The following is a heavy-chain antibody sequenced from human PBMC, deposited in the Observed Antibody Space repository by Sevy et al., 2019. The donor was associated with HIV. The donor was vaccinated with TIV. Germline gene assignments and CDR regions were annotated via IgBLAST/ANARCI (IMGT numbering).Heavy chain of an antibody. CDR3: ARGVGYDFWSGYYENDYYYYGMDV. V-gene: IGHV4-59*01. CDR2: IYYSGST. Sequence: SETLSLTCTVSGGSISSYYWSWIRQPPGKGLEWIGYIYYSGSTNSNPSLKSQVTISVDTSKNQFSLKLGSVTAAETAVYYCARGVGYDFWSGYYENDYYYYGMDVWGQGTTVTVSS. D-gene: IGHD3-3*01. CDR1: GGSISSYY. J-gene: IGHJ6*02.